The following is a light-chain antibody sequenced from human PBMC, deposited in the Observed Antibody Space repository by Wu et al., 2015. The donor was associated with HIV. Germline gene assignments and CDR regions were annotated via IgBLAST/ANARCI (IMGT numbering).Light chain of an antibody. CDR3: QQYNNWPRT. J-gene: IGKJ1*01. CDR2: GAS. CDR1: QSVSIN. V-gene: IGKV3-15*01. Sequence: EIVMTQSLVTLSVSPGERATLSCRTSQSVSINLAWYQQKPGQPPRLLIYGASTRATDIPARFSGSGSETDFTLTISNVQSEDTAVYYCQQYNNWPRTFGPKGPKVEIK.